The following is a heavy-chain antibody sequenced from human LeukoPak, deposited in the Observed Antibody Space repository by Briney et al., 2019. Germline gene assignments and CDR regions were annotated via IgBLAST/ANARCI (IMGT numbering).Heavy chain of an antibody. CDR3: ARGGQGDGYSADEAFDF. Sequence: SQTLSLTCAVSGDSVSSKSAAWNWIRQSPSRGLEWLGRTYYRSKWYNDYAVTVKSRMVITPDTSKNQLSLQLKSVTPEDTAVYYCARGGQGDGYSADEAFDFWGQGTMVTVSS. D-gene: IGHD5-24*01. CDR1: GDSVSSKSAA. J-gene: IGHJ3*01. CDR2: TYYRSKWYN. V-gene: IGHV6-1*01.